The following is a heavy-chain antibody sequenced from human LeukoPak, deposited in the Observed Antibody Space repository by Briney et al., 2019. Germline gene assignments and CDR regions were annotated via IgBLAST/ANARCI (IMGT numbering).Heavy chain of an antibody. D-gene: IGHD2-15*01. CDR3: AKGGLVVVAADYLDY. Sequence: SLRLSCAASGFTFDDYAMHWVRQAPGKGLEWVSGISWNSGSIGYADSVKGRFTISRDNAKNSLYLQMNSLRAEDTALYYCAKGGLVVVAADYLDYWGQGTLVTVSS. J-gene: IGHJ4*02. CDR2: ISWNSGSI. V-gene: IGHV3-9*01. CDR1: GFTFDDYA.